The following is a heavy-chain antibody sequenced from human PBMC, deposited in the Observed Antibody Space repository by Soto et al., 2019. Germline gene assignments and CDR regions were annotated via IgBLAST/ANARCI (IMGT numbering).Heavy chain of an antibody. CDR2: IYYTGAA. CDR3: ASGTFTTISFDF. J-gene: IGHJ4*02. CDR1: GGSIATGGTY. D-gene: IGHD3-22*01. V-gene: IGHV4-31*03. Sequence: TLSLTCSVSGGSIATGGTYWSWARLLPGKGLQWVGYIYYTGAAYYNPALQSRITISLDTSENQFSLRLTSVTAADTAVYYCASGTFTTISFDFWGQGRQVTV.